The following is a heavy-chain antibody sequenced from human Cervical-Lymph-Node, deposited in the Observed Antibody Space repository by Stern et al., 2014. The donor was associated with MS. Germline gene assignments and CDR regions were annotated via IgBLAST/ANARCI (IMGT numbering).Heavy chain of an antibody. CDR2: ISLDGRNE. CDR3: ARSEKQLLYRRGRKGLDA. CDR1: GFTFSSYS. J-gene: IGHJ6*02. V-gene: IGHV3-30*04. D-gene: IGHD6-6*01. Sequence: VQLVESGGGVVQPGRSLRLSCAASGFTFSSYSLDWVRQAPGKGLEWVAVISLDGRNEYYADSVRGRFTVSRDNSKNTLYLQMNSLTTDDTAVYYCARSEKQLLYRRGRKGLDAWGQGTTVVVSS.